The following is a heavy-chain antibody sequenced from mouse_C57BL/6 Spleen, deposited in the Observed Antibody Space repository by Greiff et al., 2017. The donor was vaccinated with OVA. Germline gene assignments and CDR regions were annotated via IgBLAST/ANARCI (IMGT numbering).Heavy chain of an antibody. Sequence: EVQLQQSGPGLVKPSQSLSLTCSVTGYSITSGYYWNWIRQFPGNKLEWMGYISYDGSNNYNPSLKNRISITRDTSKNQFFLKLNSVTTEDTATYYCARVNDYDSYAMDYWGQGTSVTVSS. CDR3: ARVNDYDSYAMDY. CDR2: ISYDGSN. V-gene: IGHV3-6*01. D-gene: IGHD2-4*01. J-gene: IGHJ4*01. CDR1: GYSITSGYY.